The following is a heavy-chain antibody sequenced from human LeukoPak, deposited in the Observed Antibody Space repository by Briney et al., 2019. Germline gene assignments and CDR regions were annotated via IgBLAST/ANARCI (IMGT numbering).Heavy chain of an antibody. CDR1: GYTFTSYD. D-gene: IGHD4-17*01. V-gene: IGHV1-8*01. Sequence: ASVKVSCKASGYTFTSYDINWVRQAPGQGLEWMGWMNPNSGNTVYAQKFQGRVTMTRNTSISTAYMELSSLRSEDTAVYYCARAGGYGDYGAASYWGQGTLVTVSS. CDR3: ARAGGYGDYGAASY. CDR2: MNPNSGNT. J-gene: IGHJ4*02.